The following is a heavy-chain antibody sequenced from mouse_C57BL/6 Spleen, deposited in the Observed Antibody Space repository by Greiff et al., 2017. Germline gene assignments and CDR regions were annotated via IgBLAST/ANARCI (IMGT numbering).Heavy chain of an antibody. CDR3: TGRESTVVADY. J-gene: IGHJ2*01. D-gene: IGHD1-1*01. CDR1: GYTFTDYE. CDR2: IDPETGGT. Sequence: QVQLQQSGAELVRPGASVTLSCKASGYTFTDYEMHWVKQTPVHGLEWIGAIDPETGGTAYNQKFKGKAILTADKSSSTAYMELRSLTSEDSAVYYCTGRESTVVADYWGQGTTLTVSS. V-gene: IGHV1-15*01.